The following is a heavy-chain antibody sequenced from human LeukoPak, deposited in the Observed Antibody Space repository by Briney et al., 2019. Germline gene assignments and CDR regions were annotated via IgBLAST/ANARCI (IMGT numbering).Heavy chain of an antibody. CDR3: ARDSGSYGWFDP. J-gene: IGHJ5*02. CDR2: IYISGST. CDR1: GGSISSGSSS. D-gene: IGHD1-26*01. V-gene: IGHV4-61*02. Sequence: PSETLSLTCTVSGGSISSGSSSWTWIRQPAGKGLEWIGRIYISGSTNYNPSLKSRVTISVDTSKNQFSLKLSSVTAADTAVYYCARDSGSYGWFDPWGQGTLVTVSS.